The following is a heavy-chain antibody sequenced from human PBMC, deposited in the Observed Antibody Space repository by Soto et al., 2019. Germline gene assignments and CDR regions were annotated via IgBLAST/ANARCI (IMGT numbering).Heavy chain of an antibody. CDR2: FYYSGST. V-gene: IGHV4-31*01. J-gene: IGHJ5*02. CDR3: ARSVFP. CDR1: GGSISTGGYY. Sequence: PSETLSLTCTVSGGSISTGGYYWNWIRQHPGKGLEWIGYFYYSGSTYYNPSLKSLVTISVNTSKNQFSLKLSPVTAADTAVYYCARSVFPWGQGTQVTVSS.